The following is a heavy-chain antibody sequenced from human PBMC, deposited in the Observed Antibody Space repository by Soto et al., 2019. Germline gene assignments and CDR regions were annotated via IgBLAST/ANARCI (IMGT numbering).Heavy chain of an antibody. D-gene: IGHD2-8*02. V-gene: IGHV3-21*02. Sequence: EVQLEESGGGLVKPGGSLRLSCVASGLTFSANGMNWVRQAPGKGREWVATISTTGSYTYYADPVKGRFTISRDNARNALYLQTVSLRAEDTAVYYCAKAHSTDDCMGVWGQGTTVTVPS. CDR2: ISTTGSYT. CDR1: GLTFSANG. J-gene: IGHJ6*02. CDR3: AKAHSTDDCMGV.